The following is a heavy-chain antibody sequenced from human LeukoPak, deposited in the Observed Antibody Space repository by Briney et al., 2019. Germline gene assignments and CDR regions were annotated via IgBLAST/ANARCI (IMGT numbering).Heavy chain of an antibody. V-gene: IGHV1-18*01. CDR2: ISVYNGNT. J-gene: IGHJ3*02. CDR3: ARVVVVPAAMLDAFDI. D-gene: IGHD2-2*01. Sequence: GASVKVSCKASGYTFTSYGISWVRQAPGQGLEWMGWISVYNGNTNYAKKLQGRVTMTTDTSTSTAYMELRSLRSDDTAVYYCARVVVVPAAMLDAFDIWGQGTMVTVSS. CDR1: GYTFTSYG.